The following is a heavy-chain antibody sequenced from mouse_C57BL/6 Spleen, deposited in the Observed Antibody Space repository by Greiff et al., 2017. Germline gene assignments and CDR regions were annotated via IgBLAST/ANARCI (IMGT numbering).Heavy chain of an antibody. J-gene: IGHJ4*01. D-gene: IGHD2-10*01. CDR2: ISYSGST. Sequence: EVQLQQSGPGMVKPSQSLSLTCTVTGYSITSGYDWHWIRHFPGNKLEWMGYISYSGSTNYNPSLKSRISITHDTSKNHFFLKLNSVTTEDTATYYCARDLLGYWGQGTSVTVSS. CDR1: GYSITSGYD. CDR3: ARDLLGY. V-gene: IGHV3-1*01.